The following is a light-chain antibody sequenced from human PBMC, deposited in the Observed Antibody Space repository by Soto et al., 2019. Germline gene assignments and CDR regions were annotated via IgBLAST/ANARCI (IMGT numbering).Light chain of an antibody. CDR3: CSYATYNMI. Sequence: QSVLTQPPSVSAAPGQKVTISCSGSSSNIGNNYVSWYQQLPGTAPKLLIYDNNKRPSGVSSRFSGSKSGNTASLTISGLQPEDEAHYYCCSYATYNMILGGGTKLTVL. CDR1: SSNIGNNY. V-gene: IGLV1-51*01. CDR2: DNN. J-gene: IGLJ2*01.